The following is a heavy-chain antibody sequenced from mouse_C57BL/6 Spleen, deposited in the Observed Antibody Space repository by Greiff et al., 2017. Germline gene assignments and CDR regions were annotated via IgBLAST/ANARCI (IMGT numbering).Heavy chain of an antibody. CDR2: IYPGSGST. CDR3: ARRDERSAMDD. Sequence: QVQLQQSGAELVKPGASVKMSCKASGYTFTSYWITWVKQRPGQGLEWIGDIYPGSGSTNYNEKFKSKATLTVDTSSSTAYMQLSSLTSEDSAVYYCARRDERSAMDDWGQGTSVTVST. V-gene: IGHV1-55*01. J-gene: IGHJ4*01. CDR1: GYTFTSYW.